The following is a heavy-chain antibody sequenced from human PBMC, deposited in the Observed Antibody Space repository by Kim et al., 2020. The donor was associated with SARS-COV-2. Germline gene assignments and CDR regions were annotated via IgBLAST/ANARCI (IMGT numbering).Heavy chain of an antibody. Sequence: ASVKVSCKASGYTFTGYYMHWVRQAPGQGLEWMGRINPNSGGTNYAQKFQGRVTMTRDTSISTAYMELSRLRSDDTSVYYCARDLDSYDYIWGSYRYGLSDYCGQGTLVTVSS. CDR1: GYTFTGYY. CDR3: ARDLDSYDYIWGSYRYGLSDY. CDR2: INPNSGGT. J-gene: IGHJ4*02. V-gene: IGHV1-2*06. D-gene: IGHD3-16*02.